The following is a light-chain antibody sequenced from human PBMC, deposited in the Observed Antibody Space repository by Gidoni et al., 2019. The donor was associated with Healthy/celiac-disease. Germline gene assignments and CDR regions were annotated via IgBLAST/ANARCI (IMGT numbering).Light chain of an antibody. CDR2: WAS. CDR3: QQYYRTPT. Sequence: DIVVTQSPDSLTVSLGERATIYCKSSQSVLYASNNKNFLAWYQHKPRHPPRLLLYWASTRASGVPDRFIGSGSGTNFTLTLSRLQAEDVALYYCQQYYRTPTFGGGTRVEI. CDR1: QSVLYASNNKNF. J-gene: IGKJ4*01. V-gene: IGKV4-1*01.